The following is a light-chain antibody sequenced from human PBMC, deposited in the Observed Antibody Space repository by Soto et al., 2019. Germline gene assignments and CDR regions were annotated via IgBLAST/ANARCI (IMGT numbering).Light chain of an antibody. CDR2: DVS. V-gene: IGLV2-11*01. CDR3: SYYAGSLFF. CDR1: SSDVGGYNY. J-gene: IGLJ1*01. Sequence: QSALTQPRSVSGSPGQSVTISCTGTSSDVGGYNYVSWYQQHPGKAPKLMIYDVSKRPSGVPDRFSGSKSGNTASLTISGPRVGDGVVFYCSYYAGSLFFFGRGTTLPVL.